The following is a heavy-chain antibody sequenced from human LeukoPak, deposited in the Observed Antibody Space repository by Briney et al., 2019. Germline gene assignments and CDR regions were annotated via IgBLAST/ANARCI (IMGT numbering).Heavy chain of an antibody. CDR1: GYIFTKYA. J-gene: IGHJ4*02. CDR3: ARDGDFWSGYFGY. CDR2: INTNSGHA. Sequence: ASVKVSCKASGYIFTKYALNWVRLAPGQGLEWMGWINTNSGHATYAQAFTGRFVFSLDTSVSTAFLEISSLEAEDTAVYYCARDGDFWSGYFGYWGQGTPVIVSS. V-gene: IGHV7-4-1*02. D-gene: IGHD3-3*01.